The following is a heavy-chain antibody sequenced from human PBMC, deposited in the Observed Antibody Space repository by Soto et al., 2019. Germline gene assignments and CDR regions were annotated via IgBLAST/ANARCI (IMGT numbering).Heavy chain of an antibody. CDR1: GYTFTGYH. CDR3: ASWVGASNWFDP. CDR2: INTNTGDT. J-gene: IGHJ5*02. V-gene: IGHV1-2*04. D-gene: IGHD1-26*01. Sequence: QVHLVQSGAEVKEPGASVKVSCKTSGYTFTGYHIHWVRQAPGQGLEWMGWINTNTGDTNYAQKFQGWVTMTRDTSINTAYVQLSSLTSDDTAVYYCASWVGASNWFDPWGQGTLVTVSS.